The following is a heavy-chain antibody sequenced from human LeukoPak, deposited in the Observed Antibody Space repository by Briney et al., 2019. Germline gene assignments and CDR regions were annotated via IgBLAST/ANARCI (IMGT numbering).Heavy chain of an antibody. V-gene: IGHV1-18*01. Sequence: ASVKVSCKASGYTFTSYGISWVRQAPGQGLEWMGWISAYNGNTNYAQNLQGRVTMTTDTSTSTAYMELRSLRSGDTAVYYCARDPEATVVTPVDYWGQGTLVTVSS. CDR3: ARDPEATVVTPVDY. J-gene: IGHJ4*02. CDR1: GYTFTSYG. D-gene: IGHD4-23*01. CDR2: ISAYNGNT.